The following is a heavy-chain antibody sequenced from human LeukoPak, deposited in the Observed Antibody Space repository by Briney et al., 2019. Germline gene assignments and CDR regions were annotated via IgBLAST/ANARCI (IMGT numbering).Heavy chain of an antibody. CDR3: ARDRSYYTFDY. J-gene: IGHJ4*02. CDR2: IYYSGST. V-gene: IGHV4-30-4*01. CDR1: GGSISSGDYY. Sequence: PSETLSLTCTVSGGSISSGDYYWSWIRQPPGKGLEWIGYIYYSGSTYYNPSLKSRVTISVDTSKNQFSLKLSSVTAADTAVYYCARDRSYYTFDYWGQGTLVIVSA. D-gene: IGHD3-10*01.